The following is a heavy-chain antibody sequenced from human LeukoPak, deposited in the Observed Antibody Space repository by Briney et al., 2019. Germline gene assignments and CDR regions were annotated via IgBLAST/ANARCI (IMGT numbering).Heavy chain of an antibody. V-gene: IGHV1-2*02. J-gene: IGHJ4*02. D-gene: IGHD7-27*01. CDR3: ARDHDWGVDN. CDR2: INAKRGDT. Sequence: ASVKVSCKASGFTFTDHYMHWVRQAPGQGLEWMGWINAKRGDTNYAQNFQDRVTMTRDTSISTVYMKLSRLTVDDTAVYYCARDHDWGVDNWGQGTLATVSS. CDR1: GFTFTDHY.